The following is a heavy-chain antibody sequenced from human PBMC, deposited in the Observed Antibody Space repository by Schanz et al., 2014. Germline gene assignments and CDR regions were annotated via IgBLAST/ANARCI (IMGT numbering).Heavy chain of an antibody. V-gene: IGHV3-30-3*01. J-gene: IGHJ4*02. D-gene: IGHD5-12*01. CDR1: GFTLSSYA. CDR3: ASPSGYSDYGTYFDF. Sequence: QVQLVESGGGVVQPGRSLRLSCAAYGFTLSSYAMHWVRQAPGKGLEWVAVISYDGSNKYYAESVKGRFTISRDNSKNTLYLQMNTLRAEDTAVYYCASPSGYSDYGTYFDFWGQGTLVTVSS. CDR2: ISYDGSNK.